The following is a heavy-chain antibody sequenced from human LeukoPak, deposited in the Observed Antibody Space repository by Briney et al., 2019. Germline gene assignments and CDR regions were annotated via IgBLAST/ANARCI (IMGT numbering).Heavy chain of an antibody. J-gene: IGHJ4*02. D-gene: IGHD1-14*01. CDR3: ARSRNGRNPPDY. CDR1: GDSISGYY. V-gene: IGHV4-59*01. Sequence: PSETLSLTCTVSGDSISGYYWSWIRQPPGKGLEWIGYMYNSGSANYNPSLKSRVTISVDTSKNQFSLKLSSVTAAATAVDYCARSRNGRNPPDYWGQGTLVTVSS. CDR2: MYNSGSA.